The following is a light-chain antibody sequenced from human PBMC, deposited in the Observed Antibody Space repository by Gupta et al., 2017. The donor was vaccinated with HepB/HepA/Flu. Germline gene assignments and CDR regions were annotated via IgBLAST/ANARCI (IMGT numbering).Light chain of an antibody. V-gene: IGKV3D-15*01. CDR2: GAS. CDR3: QQEHGSHPLFT. CDR1: QTISTN. J-gene: IGKJ4*01. Sequence: EIVMTQSPATLSVSPGERATLSCRASQTISTNLAWYQQRPSQAPGLLIYGASTRATGGSDTFSGGGGGSETNLTINSRHSEDFEVDYCQQEHGSHPLFTFGRGTKVDIK.